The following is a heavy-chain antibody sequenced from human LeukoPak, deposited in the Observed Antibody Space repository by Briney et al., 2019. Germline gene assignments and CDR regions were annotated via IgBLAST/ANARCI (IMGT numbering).Heavy chain of an antibody. Sequence: ASVKVSCKASGYTFTSYGISWVRQAPGQGLEWMGWISAYNGNTNYAQKLQGRVTMTTDASTSTAYMELRSLRSDDTAVYYCARESPYSGSYYGDYWGQGTLVTVSS. D-gene: IGHD1-26*01. J-gene: IGHJ4*02. CDR2: ISAYNGNT. CDR1: GYTFTSYG. V-gene: IGHV1-18*01. CDR3: ARESPYSGSYYGDY.